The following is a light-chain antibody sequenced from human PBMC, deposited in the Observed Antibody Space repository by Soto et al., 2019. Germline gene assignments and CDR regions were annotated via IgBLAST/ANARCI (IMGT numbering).Light chain of an antibody. CDR3: QQYGSSSWT. CDR1: QSVSSSY. Sequence: EIVLTQSPGTLSLSPGERDNLSCRASQSVSSSYLAWYQQKPGQAPRLLIYGASSRATGIPDRFSGSGSGTDFTLTICRLEPEDFAVYYCQQYGSSSWTFGQGTKVDIK. V-gene: IGKV3-20*01. J-gene: IGKJ1*01. CDR2: GAS.